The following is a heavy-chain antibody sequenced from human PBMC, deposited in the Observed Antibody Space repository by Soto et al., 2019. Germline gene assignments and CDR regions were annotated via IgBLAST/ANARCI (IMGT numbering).Heavy chain of an antibody. D-gene: IGHD2-15*01. V-gene: IGHV1-69*01. CDR3: SRDDSVATLQH. CDR1: GANFIGYA. J-gene: IGHJ1*01. CDR2: VVPMLATT. Sequence: QVKLMQSGAEVKKPGSSIQVSCKLSGANFIGYALSWVRQAPGQGPEWMGAVVPMLATTYYAPQFQGRLTLTADESENAVYMHLSRLTSAHTAVYFCSRDDSVATLQHWGQGTLFSVST.